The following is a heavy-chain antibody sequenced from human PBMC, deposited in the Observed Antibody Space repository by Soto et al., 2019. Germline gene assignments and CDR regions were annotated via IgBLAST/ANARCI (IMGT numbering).Heavy chain of an antibody. CDR1: GFTFRSYA. V-gene: IGHV3-30*18. Sequence: GSLRLSCAASGFTFRSYAMTWVRQAPGKGLEWVAVISYDGSNKYYADSVKGRFTISRDNSKNTLYLQMNSLRAEDTAVYYCAKDLIAAAGPVQHWGQGTLVTVSS. D-gene: IGHD6-13*01. CDR3: AKDLIAAAGPVQH. J-gene: IGHJ1*01. CDR2: ISYDGSNK.